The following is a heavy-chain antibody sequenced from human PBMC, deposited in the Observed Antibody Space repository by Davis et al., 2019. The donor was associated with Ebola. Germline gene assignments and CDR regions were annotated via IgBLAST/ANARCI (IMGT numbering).Heavy chain of an antibody. Sequence: SETLSLTCTVSGGSISSYYWSWIRQPPGKGLEWIGYIYYSGSTNYNPSLKSRVTISLDTSKKQFSLRLSSVTAADTAVYYCARDHQANWFDPWGQGTLVTVSS. CDR3: ARDHQANWFDP. D-gene: IGHD2-2*01. V-gene: IGHV4-59*01. J-gene: IGHJ5*02. CDR2: IYYSGST. CDR1: GGSISSYY.